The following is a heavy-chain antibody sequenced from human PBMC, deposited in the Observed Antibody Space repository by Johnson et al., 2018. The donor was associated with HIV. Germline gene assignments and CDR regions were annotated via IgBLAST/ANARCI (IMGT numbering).Heavy chain of an antibody. CDR3: ARLEELLRAFDI. Sequence: VPLVESGGGLVQPGGSLRLSCVVSGFTFSDYWMTWVRQAPGKGLEWVANIKQDGSDKYYADSVKGRFTISRDNSKNTLYLQMNSLRAEDTAVYYCARLEELLRAFDIWGQGTMVTVSS. D-gene: IGHD1-26*01. CDR1: GFTFSDYW. J-gene: IGHJ3*02. V-gene: IGHV3-7*02. CDR2: IKQDGSDK.